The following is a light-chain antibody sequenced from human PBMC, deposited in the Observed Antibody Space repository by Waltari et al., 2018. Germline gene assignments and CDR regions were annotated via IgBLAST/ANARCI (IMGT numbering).Light chain of an antibody. Sequence: SYELTQPPSVSVSPGQTASITCPGDKLGDKYACWYQQKPGQSPGLVIYQDSKRPSGTPERFSGSNSGNTATLTISGTQAMDEADYYCQAWDSSTVVFGGGTKLTVL. V-gene: IGLV3-1*01. J-gene: IGLJ2*01. CDR2: QDS. CDR3: QAWDSSTVV. CDR1: KLGDKY.